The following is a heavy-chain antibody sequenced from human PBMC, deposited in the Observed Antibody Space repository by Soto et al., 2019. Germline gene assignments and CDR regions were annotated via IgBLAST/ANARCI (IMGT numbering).Heavy chain of an antibody. D-gene: IGHD1-1*01. CDR1: GYTFTDYY. V-gene: IGHV1-2*04. CDR3: ARGVFATGTLRV. J-gene: IGHJ6*02. Sequence: QMQVVQSGAEVKKPGASVKVSCKTSGYTFTDYYMQWVRQAPGQGLEWMGGINPNTGGTSYPQKFQGWVTMTRDTSISTAYMELSGLTSDDTAVYYCARGVFATGTLRVWGQGTTVTVSS. CDR2: INPNTGGT.